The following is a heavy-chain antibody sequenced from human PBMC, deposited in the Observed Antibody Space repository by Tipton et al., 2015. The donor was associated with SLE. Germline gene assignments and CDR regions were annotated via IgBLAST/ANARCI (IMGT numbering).Heavy chain of an antibody. J-gene: IGHJ3*02. V-gene: IGHV1-18*01. CDR3: ATYSSSWPDAFDI. CDR2: ISAYNGNT. CDR1: GYTFTNYG. Sequence: QLVQSGAKLKKPGASVKVSCKASGYTFTNYGISWVRQAPGQGLEWMGWISAYNGNTNYAQKLQGRVTMTTDTSTSTAYMELRSLRSDDTAVYYCATYSSSWPDAFDIWGQGTMVTVSS. D-gene: IGHD6-13*01.